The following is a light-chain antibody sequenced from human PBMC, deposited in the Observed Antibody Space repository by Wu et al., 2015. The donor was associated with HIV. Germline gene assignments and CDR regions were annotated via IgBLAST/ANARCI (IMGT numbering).Light chain of an antibody. J-gene: IGKJ2*03. CDR1: QSVSSSY. CDR2: GAS. V-gene: IGKV3-20*01. CDR3: QQYGSSLYS. Sequence: EIVLTQSPGTLSLSPGERVTLSCRASQSVSSSYLAWYQQKPGQAPRLLIYGASSRATGIPDRFSGRGSGTDFTLTISRLEPEDFAVYYCQQYGSSLYSFGQGTKLEIK.